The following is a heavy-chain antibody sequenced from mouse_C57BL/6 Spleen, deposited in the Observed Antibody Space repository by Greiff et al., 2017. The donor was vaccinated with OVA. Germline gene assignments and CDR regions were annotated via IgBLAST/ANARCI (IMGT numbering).Heavy chain of an antibody. Sequence: EVQRVESGGGLVQPGGSLKLSCAASGIAFSRYWMSWVRRAPGKGLEWIGEINPDSSTINYAPSLKDKFIIYRDNAKNTLYLQMSKGRSEDTALYYCARGEVYLMDYWGQGTSVTVSS. CDR3: ARGEVYLMDY. J-gene: IGHJ4*01. CDR2: INPDSSTI. V-gene: IGHV4-1*01. D-gene: IGHD5-5*01. CDR1: GIAFSRYW.